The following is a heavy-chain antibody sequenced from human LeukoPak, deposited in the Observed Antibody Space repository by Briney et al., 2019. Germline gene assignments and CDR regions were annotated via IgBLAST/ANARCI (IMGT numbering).Heavy chain of an antibody. D-gene: IGHD2-21*01. CDR1: GGSITSYY. V-gene: IGHV4-59*08. CDR3: ARHSIASDGARLFDY. CDR2: VYYSGYS. J-gene: IGHJ4*02. Sequence: PSETLSLTCTVSGGSITSYYWAWLRQPPEKGLEWIGYVYYSGYSNYNPSLKSRVSMSVDTSMNQFSLKLASVTAADTAVYYCARHSIASDGARLFDYWGRGTLATVSS.